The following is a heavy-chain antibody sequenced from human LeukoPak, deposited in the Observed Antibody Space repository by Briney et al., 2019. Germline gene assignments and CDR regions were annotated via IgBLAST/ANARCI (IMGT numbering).Heavy chain of an antibody. CDR1: GFTFSSYA. Sequence: PGGSLRLSCAASGFTFSSYAMHWVRQAPGKGLEWVAVISYDGSNKYYADSVKGRFTISRDNSKNTLYLQMNSLRAEDTAVYYCARDGRYSYAPNFDYWGQGTLVTVSS. V-gene: IGHV3-30-3*01. J-gene: IGHJ4*02. D-gene: IGHD5-18*01. CDR2: ISYDGSNK. CDR3: ARDGRYSYAPNFDY.